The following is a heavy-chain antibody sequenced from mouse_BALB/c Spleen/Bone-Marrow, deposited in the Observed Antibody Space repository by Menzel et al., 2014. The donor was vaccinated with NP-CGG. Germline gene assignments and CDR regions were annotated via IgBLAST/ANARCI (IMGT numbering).Heavy chain of an antibody. CDR2: ISPGSGNT. V-gene: IGHV1-9*01. CDR1: GYTFSSYW. CDR3: TRQGFAC. J-gene: IGHJ3*01. Sequence: QVQLQQPGPELMKPGASVKISCKATGYTFSSYWIEWVKQRPGHGLEWIGEISPGSGNTHYNEKFKGKATLTADTSSNTAYMQLSSLTSEDSAVYYCTRQGFACWGQGTLVTVSA.